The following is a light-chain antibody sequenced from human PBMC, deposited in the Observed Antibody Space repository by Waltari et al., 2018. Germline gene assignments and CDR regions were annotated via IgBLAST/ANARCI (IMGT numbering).Light chain of an antibody. CDR1: QSLVYTDGISY. CDR2: KVS. V-gene: IGKV2-30*01. CDR3: MQATHLPVT. J-gene: IGKJ5*01. Sequence: DVGLTQSPLSLPVTLGQPASTSCRSSQSLVYTDGISYLNWFHQRPGQAPRRLIYKVSNRDSGVPDRFSGSGSGTDFTLMISSVEADDVGVYFCMQATHLPVTFGQGTRLEIK.